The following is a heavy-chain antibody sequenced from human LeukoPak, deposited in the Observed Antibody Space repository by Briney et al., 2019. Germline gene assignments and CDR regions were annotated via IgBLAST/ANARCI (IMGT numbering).Heavy chain of an antibody. Sequence: GGSLRLSCAASGFIFSSYSMNWVRQAPGKGLEWVSYISTSSSTIYYADSVKGRFTISRDNAKNSLYLQMNSLRAEDTAVYYCARENAIRALGAFDIWGQGTMVTVSS. CDR1: GFIFSSYS. CDR2: ISTSSSTI. CDR3: ARENAIRALGAFDI. V-gene: IGHV3-48*04. J-gene: IGHJ3*02. D-gene: IGHD2-8*01.